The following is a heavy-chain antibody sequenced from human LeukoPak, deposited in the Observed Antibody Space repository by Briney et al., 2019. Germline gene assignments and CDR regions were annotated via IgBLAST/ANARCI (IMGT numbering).Heavy chain of an antibody. D-gene: IGHD7-27*01. CDR2: IYPGDSDT. CDR3: ARHQDFGLTGMNAFDI. J-gene: IGHJ3*02. CDR1: GYRFTNNW. Sequence: GESLKISCKGSGYRFTNNWIGWVRQVPGKGLEWMGIIYPGDSDTKYSPSFQGQVTISADKSIRTAYLQWSSLKASDTAMYYCARHQDFGLTGMNAFDIWGQGTMVTVSS. V-gene: IGHV5-51*01.